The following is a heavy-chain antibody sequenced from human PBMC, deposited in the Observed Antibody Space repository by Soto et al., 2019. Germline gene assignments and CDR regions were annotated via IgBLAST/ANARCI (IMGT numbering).Heavy chain of an antibody. D-gene: IGHD1-26*01. J-gene: IGHJ4*02. Sequence: GGSLRLSCAASGFTFSNAWMSWVRQAPGKGLEWVGRIKIKTDGGTTDYAAPVKGRFTISRDDSKNTLYLQMNSLKTEDTAVYYCTTGGGIVGANWGQGTLVTVSS. V-gene: IGHV3-15*01. CDR2: IKIKTDGGTT. CDR1: GFTFSNAW. CDR3: TTGGGIVGAN.